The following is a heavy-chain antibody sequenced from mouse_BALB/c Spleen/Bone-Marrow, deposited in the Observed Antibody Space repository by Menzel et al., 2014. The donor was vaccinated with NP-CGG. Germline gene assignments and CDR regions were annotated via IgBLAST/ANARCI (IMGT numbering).Heavy chain of an antibody. V-gene: IGHV1S81*02. CDR2: INPSNGRT. CDR1: GYTFTSYW. CDR3: ARYGNYDAMDY. D-gene: IGHD2-1*01. J-gene: IGHJ4*01. Sequence: VQLQQSGAELVKPGASVKLPCKASGYTFTSYWMHWVKQRPGHGLEWIGEINPSNGRTNYNETFKSKATLTVDKSSTTAYMQLSSLTSDDSAVYYCARYGNYDAMDYWGQGTSVTVSS.